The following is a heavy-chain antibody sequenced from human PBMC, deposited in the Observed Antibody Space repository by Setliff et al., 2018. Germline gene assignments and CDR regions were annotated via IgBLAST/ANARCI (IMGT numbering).Heavy chain of an antibody. CDR1: GYTFSSYA. J-gene: IGHJ3*01. V-gene: IGHV3-30*03. CDR2: ISWDGTKT. Sequence: PGGSLRLSCVASGYTFSSYAIHWVRQAPGKGLEWVALISWDGTKTSYADSVRGRFTISRDGSKSTLYLDMSSLRGEDTAVYYCVRDRWKVMVNKGDDAFDLWGQGTMVTVSS. CDR3: VRDRWKVMVNKGDDAFDL. D-gene: IGHD5-18*01.